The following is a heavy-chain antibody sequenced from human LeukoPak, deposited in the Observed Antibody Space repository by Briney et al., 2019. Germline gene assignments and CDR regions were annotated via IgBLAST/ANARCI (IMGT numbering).Heavy chain of an antibody. V-gene: IGHV3-23*01. Sequence: GGSLRLSCAASGFTFSSYAMSWVRQAPGKGLEWVSAISDRGDNTYYADSVKGRFTISRDNSKNTLYLQMSSLRAEDTAIYYRAKDWSCDYWGQGTLVTVSS. CDR3: AKDWSCDY. J-gene: IGHJ4*02. D-gene: IGHD1-26*01. CDR1: GFTFSSYA. CDR2: ISDRGDNT.